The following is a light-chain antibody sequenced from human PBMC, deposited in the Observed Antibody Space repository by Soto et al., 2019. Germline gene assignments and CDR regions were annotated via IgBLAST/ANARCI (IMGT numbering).Light chain of an antibody. J-gene: IGLJ1*01. V-gene: IGLV1-44*01. CDR2: SNN. CDR1: SSNIGSKT. CDR3: AAWDDSLNGYV. Sequence: QAVVTQPPSTSGTPGQRVTISCSGSSSNIGSKTVNWYQHLPGTAPKLLIYSNNQRPSGVPERFSGSKSGTSASLAVSGLQYEDEADYYCAAWDDSLNGYVFGTGTKLTVL.